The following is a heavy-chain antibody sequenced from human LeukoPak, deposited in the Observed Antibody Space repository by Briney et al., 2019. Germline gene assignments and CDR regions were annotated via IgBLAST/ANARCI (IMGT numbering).Heavy chain of an antibody. CDR1: GGSISSYY. D-gene: IGHD3-22*01. CDR2: IYYSGST. J-gene: IGHJ4*02. V-gene: IGHV4-59*12. Sequence: SETLSLTCTVSGGSISSYYWSWIRQPPGKGLEWIGYIYYSGSTNYNPSLKSRVTISVDTSKNQFSLKLSSVTAADTAVYYCASVVTDYYDSSGYYDYWGQGALVTVSS. CDR3: ASVVTDYYDSSGYYDY.